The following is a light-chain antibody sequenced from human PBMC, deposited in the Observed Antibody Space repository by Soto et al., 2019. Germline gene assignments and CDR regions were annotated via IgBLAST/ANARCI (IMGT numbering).Light chain of an antibody. CDR1: SSDVGGYNY. CDR3: SSYTSSSTLESV. CDR2: DVS. Sequence: QSVLAQPASVSGSPGQSITISCTGTSSDVGGYNYVSWYQQHPGKAPKLTIYDVSNRPSGVSNRFSGSKSGNTASLTISGLQAEDEAYYYCSSYTSSSTLESVFGTGTKVTVL. V-gene: IGLV2-14*01. J-gene: IGLJ1*01.